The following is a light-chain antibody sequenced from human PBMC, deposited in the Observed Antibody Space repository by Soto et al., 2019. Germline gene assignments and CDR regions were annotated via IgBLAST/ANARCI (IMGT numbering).Light chain of an antibody. J-gene: IGKJ5*01. CDR2: IAS. CDR1: QDSTKY. CDR3: QQLDSMPIT. V-gene: IGKV1-9*01. Sequence: IQLTQSPSSLSASVGDRVTITCRASQDSTKYLAWYQQKPGEAPKLLISIASILQSGVPSRFSGSGSGTDFVLTISSLQPEDSATYYCQQLDSMPITFGQGTRLEIK.